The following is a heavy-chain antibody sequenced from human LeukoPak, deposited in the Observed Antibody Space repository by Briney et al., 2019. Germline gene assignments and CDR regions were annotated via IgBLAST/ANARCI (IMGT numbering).Heavy chain of an antibody. CDR2: IYYSGST. V-gene: IGHV4-59*08. J-gene: IGHJ4*02. Sequence: SETLSLTCTVSGGSISNYYWSWIRQPPGKGLEWIGYIYYSGSTNYNPSLKSRLSISVDTPKNHFSLRLTSVTAADTDVYYCARLSETCSGGSCFLDYFVYWGQGTLVTVSS. D-gene: IGHD2-15*01. CDR3: ARLSETCSGGSCFLDYFVY. CDR1: GGSISNYY.